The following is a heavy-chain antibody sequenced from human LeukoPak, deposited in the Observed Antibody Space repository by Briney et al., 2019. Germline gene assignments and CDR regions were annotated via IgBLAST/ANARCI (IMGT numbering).Heavy chain of an antibody. CDR2: ISGTGGNT. V-gene: IGHV3-23*01. J-gene: IGHJ4*02. CDR3: AKQGAYTTPDHSVY. CDR1: GFTFSNYA. D-gene: IGHD2-2*02. Sequence: QPGGSLRLSCAASGFTFSNYAMSWVRQAPGKGLEWVSTISGTGGNTYYADSVKGRFTISKSISQSTLYLQMNSLRADHTAVYYCAKQGAYTTPDHSVYWGQGTLVTVSS.